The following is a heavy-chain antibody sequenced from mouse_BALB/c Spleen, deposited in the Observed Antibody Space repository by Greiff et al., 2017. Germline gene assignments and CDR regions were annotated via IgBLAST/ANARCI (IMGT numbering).Heavy chain of an antibody. CDR3: TKIVRLVWYFDV. CDR1: GYTFTSYW. Sequence: QVQLQQPGAELVRPGASVKLSCKASGYTFTSYWINWVKQRPGQGLEWIGNIYPSDSYTNYNQKFKDKATLTVDKSSSTAYMQLSSPTSEDSAVYYCTKIVRLVWYFDVWGAGTTVTVSS. J-gene: IGHJ1*01. CDR2: IYPSDSYT. V-gene: IGHV1-69*02. D-gene: IGHD1-2*01.